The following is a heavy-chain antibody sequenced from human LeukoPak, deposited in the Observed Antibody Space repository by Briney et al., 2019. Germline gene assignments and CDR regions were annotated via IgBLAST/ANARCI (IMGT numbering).Heavy chain of an antibody. V-gene: IGHV4-38-2*02. CDR3: ARTTDSYDSSAYDALNT. Sequence: ASETLSLTCTVSGYSISSGYYWGWIRQPPGKGLEWIGSIYHSGSTYYNPSLKSRVTISVDTSKNQFSLKLSSVTAADTAVYYCARTTDSYDSSAYDALNTWAKGQWSPSLQ. D-gene: IGHD3-22*01. CDR1: GYSISSGYY. CDR2: IYHSGST. J-gene: IGHJ3*02.